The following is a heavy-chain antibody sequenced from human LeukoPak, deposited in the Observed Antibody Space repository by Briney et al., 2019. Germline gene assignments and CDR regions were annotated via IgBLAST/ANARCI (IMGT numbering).Heavy chain of an antibody. J-gene: IGHJ5*02. CDR3: ATSPYPHDYGDYGWFDP. Sequence: ASVKVSCKVSGYTLTELSMHWVRQAPGKGLEWMGGFDPEDGETIYAQKFQGRVTVTEDTSTDTAYMELSSLRSEDTAVYYCATSPYPHDYGDYGWFDPWGQGTLVTVSS. CDR1: GYTLTELS. D-gene: IGHD4-17*01. CDR2: FDPEDGET. V-gene: IGHV1-24*01.